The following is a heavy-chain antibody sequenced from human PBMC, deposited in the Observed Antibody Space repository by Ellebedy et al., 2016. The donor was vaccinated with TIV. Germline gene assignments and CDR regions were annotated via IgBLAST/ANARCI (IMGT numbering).Heavy chain of an antibody. V-gene: IGHV3-7*01. J-gene: IGHJ2*01. D-gene: IGHD2-2*01. CDR3: AKDGLGYCSSTSCPYWYFDL. CDR2: INPDESGK. CDR1: GFTFSNYW. Sequence: GESLKISCAASGFTFSNYWMTWVRQAPGKGLEWVATINPDESGKYYVDSVKGRFTISRDNAKNTLYLQMNSLRAEDTAVYYCAKDGLGYCSSTSCPYWYFDLWGRGTLVTVSS.